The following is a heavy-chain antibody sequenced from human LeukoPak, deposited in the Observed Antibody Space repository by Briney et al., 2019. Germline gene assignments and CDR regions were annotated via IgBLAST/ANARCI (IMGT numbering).Heavy chain of an antibody. Sequence: GRSLRLSCAASGFTFNTYAMHWVRQAPGKGLEWVAVISYDGCSKNYPDSVKGRFTIFRDNSKSTLYLQMNNLRADDTGIYYCAREGGQWFGGKGSFYFYYMDVWGEGTTVSVTS. CDR1: GFTFNTYA. CDR2: ISYDGCSK. D-gene: IGHD3-10*01. J-gene: IGHJ6*03. CDR3: AREGGQWFGGKGSFYFYYMDV. V-gene: IGHV3-30*04.